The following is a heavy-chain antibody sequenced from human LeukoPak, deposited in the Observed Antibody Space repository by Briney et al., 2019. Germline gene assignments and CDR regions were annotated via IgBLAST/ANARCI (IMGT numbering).Heavy chain of an antibody. Sequence: SETLSLTCAVYGGSFSGYYWSWIRQPPGKGLEWIGEINHSGSTNYNPSLKSRVTISVDTSKNQFSLKLSSVTAADTAVYYCAPQYSSSSQSWFDPWGQGTLVTVSS. CDR1: GGSFSGYY. D-gene: IGHD6-13*01. CDR3: APQYSSSSQSWFDP. J-gene: IGHJ5*02. V-gene: IGHV4-34*01. CDR2: INHSGST.